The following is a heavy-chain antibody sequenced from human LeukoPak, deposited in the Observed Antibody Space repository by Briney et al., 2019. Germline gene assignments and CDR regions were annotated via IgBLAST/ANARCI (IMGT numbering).Heavy chain of an antibody. D-gene: IGHD3-22*01. J-gene: IGHJ4*02. V-gene: IGHV1-18*01. Sequence: GASVKVSCKASGYTFTSYGISWVRQAPGQGLEWMGWISAYNGNTNYAQKLQGRVTMTTDTSTGTAYMELRSLRSDDTAVYYCAREGVSYYDSSGYYSWGQGTLVTVSS. CDR2: ISAYNGNT. CDR3: AREGVSYYDSSGYYS. CDR1: GYTFTSYG.